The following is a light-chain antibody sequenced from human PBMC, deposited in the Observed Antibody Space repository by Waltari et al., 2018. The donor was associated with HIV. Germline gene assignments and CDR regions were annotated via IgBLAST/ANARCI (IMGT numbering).Light chain of an antibody. J-gene: IGLJ3*02. CDR3: QTWDIATGV. CDR1: HLGEQF. Sequence: SYALTQPPSASLSPGQPARLTCSGEHLGEQFVSWYQQKPGQSPMVVSYQDSQRPSGIPERFSGANSGNTATLAISGTHPMDEADYYCQTWDIATGVFGGGTKLTVL. CDR2: QDS. V-gene: IGLV3-1*01.